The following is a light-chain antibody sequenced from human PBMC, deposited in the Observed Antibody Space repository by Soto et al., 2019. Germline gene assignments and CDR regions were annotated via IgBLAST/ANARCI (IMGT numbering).Light chain of an antibody. CDR2: GAS. Sequence: EIVLTQSPGTLSLSPGERATLSCRASQSVSSNYLAWYQQKPGQAPRLRMFGASSRATGIPDRFSGSGSGTDFTLTISRLEPEDFAVYYCQQYGSSPLTFGGGTKVEIK. V-gene: IGKV3-20*01. J-gene: IGKJ4*01. CDR3: QQYGSSPLT. CDR1: QSVSSNY.